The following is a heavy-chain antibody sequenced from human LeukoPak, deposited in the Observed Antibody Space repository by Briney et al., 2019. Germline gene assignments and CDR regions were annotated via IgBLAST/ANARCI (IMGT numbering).Heavy chain of an antibody. J-gene: IGHJ3*02. CDR3: ARDPGSYCGGGCYSGGAFDI. Sequence: GGSLRLSCAASGFTFSTYSMNWIRQAPGRGLGWVSAITNVSTYIYYAASVRGRFTVSRDDAKNSLYLQTNSLRAEDTAVYYCARDPGSYCGGGCYSGGAFDIWGQGTIVTVSS. CDR1: GFTFSTYS. D-gene: IGHD2-21*02. V-gene: IGHV3-21*01. CDR2: ITNVSTYI.